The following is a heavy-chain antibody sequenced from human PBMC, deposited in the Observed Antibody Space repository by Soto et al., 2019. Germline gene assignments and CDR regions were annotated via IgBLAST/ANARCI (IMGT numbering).Heavy chain of an antibody. Sequence: GSLRLSCAASGFTFSSYDMHWVRQATGKGLEWVSAIGTAGDTYYPGSVKGRFTISRENAKNSLYLQMNSLRAGDTAVYYCARGPSYSSSWFPDYWGQGTLVTVSS. CDR2: IGTAGDT. J-gene: IGHJ4*02. CDR1: GFTFSSYD. D-gene: IGHD6-13*01. CDR3: ARGPSYSSSWFPDY. V-gene: IGHV3-13*01.